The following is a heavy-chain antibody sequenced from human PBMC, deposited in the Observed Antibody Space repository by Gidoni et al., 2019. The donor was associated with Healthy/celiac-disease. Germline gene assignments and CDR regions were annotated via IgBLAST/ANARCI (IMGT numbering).Heavy chain of an antibody. CDR2: ISCSGGST. V-gene: IGHV3-23*01. CDR1: GFTFSSYA. D-gene: IGHD3-22*01. J-gene: IGHJ4*02. CDR3: AKFQYYYDSSGYYSWFDY. Sequence: EVQLLESGGGLVQPGGSLRLSCAASGFTFSSYAMSWVRQAPGKGLEWCSAISCSGGSTYYADSVKGRFTISRDNSKNTLYLQMNSLRAEDTAVYYCAKFQYYYDSSGYYSWFDYWGQGTLVTVSS.